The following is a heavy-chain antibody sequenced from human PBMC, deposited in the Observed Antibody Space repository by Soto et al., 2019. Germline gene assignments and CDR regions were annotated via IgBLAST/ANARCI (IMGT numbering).Heavy chain of an antibody. CDR3: ARDLIRGSGSYLINYFDY. J-gene: IGHJ4*02. V-gene: IGHV3-74*01. CDR2: INSDGSST. Sequence: GGSLRLSCAASGFTFSSYWMHWVRQAPGKGLVWVSRINSDGSSTSYADSVKGRFTISRDNAKNTLYLQMNSLRAEDTAAYYCARDLIRGSGSYLINYFDYWGQGTLVTVSS. CDR1: GFTFSSYW. D-gene: IGHD1-26*01.